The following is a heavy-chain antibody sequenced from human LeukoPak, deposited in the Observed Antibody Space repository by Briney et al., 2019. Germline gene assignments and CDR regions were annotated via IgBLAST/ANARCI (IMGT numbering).Heavy chain of an antibody. CDR1: GDSMTRGGYY. J-gene: IGHJ4*02. CDR2: IYHSGTT. Sequence: SQTLSLTCTVSGDSMTRGGYYWSWVRQHPGKGLEWVGFIYHSGTTFYNPSLESRATISVDTSQNQFSLKLTSVTAADTAVYYCARAVDYRNYFDYWGQGTLVTVSS. V-gene: IGHV4-31*03. CDR3: ARAVDYRNYFDY. D-gene: IGHD4-11*01.